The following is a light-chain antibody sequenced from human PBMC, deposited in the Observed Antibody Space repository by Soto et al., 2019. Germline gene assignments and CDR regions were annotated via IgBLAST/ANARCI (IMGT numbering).Light chain of an antibody. CDR3: SSYTTSNTRQIV. J-gene: IGLJ1*01. Sequence: QSALTQPASVSGSPGRSITISCTGTSSDVGGYNYVSWYQHHPGKAPKLMIYDVSNRPSGISNRFSGSKSGNTASLTISGLQPEDEGDYYCSSYTTSNTRQIVFGTGTKVTVL. CDR2: DVS. CDR1: SSDVGGYNY. V-gene: IGLV2-14*03.